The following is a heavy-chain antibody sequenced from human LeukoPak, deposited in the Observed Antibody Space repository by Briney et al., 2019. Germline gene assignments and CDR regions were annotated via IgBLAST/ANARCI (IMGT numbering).Heavy chain of an antibody. V-gene: IGHV3-53*01. CDR2: IYSGGST. J-gene: IGHJ4*02. CDR1: GFTVSSNY. D-gene: IGHD3-10*01. Sequence: GGPLRLSCAASGFTVSSNYMSWVRQAPGKGLEWVSVIYSGGSTYYADSVKGRFTISRDNSKNTLYLQMNSLRAEDTAVYYCAKLAKYYYGSETYYFFEHWGQGTPVTASS. CDR3: AKLAKYYYGSETYYFFEH.